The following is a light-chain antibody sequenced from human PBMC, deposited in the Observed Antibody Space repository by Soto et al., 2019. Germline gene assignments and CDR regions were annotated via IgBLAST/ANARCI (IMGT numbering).Light chain of an antibody. V-gene: IGKV3-15*01. CDR3: QQYNKWPLT. CDR1: QTVYSN. J-gene: IGKJ4*01. CDR2: DAS. Sequence: EIVMAQSPATLSVSPGEGATLSCRASQTVYSNLAWYQQKPGQAPRILIDDASTRATGIPARFSGSGSGTEFTLTISSLQSKDFAVYYGQQYNKWPLTFGGGTKVEIK.